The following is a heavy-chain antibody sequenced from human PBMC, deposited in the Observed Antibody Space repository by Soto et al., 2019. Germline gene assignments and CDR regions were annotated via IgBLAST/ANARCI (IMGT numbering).Heavy chain of an antibody. V-gene: IGHV3-30*04. D-gene: IGHD2-15*01. J-gene: IGHJ4*02. Sequence: QVQLVESGGGVVQPGRSLRLSCAASGFTFSSYAMHWVRQAPGKGLEWVAVISHDGSNKYYADPVKCWFTFSRDNSKKTAYLHKVSLRTEKRAVYFCARGWLLQYFDYWGQGTLVTVSS. CDR2: ISHDGSNK. CDR3: ARGWLLQYFDY. CDR1: GFTFSSYA.